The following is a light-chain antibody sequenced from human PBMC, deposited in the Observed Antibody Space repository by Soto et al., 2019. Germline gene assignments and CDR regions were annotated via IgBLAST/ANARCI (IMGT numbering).Light chain of an antibody. CDR2: DAS. J-gene: IGKJ1*01. Sequence: VLTQSPGTLSLSPGERATLSCRASQSVRSYLEWYQQKPGQAPRLLIYDASNRSTGIPARFSGSGSGTDFTLTISRLEPEDYEVYYCQQYDSLPWTFGQGTKVDIK. CDR1: QSVRSY. CDR3: QQYDSLPWT. V-gene: IGKV3-11*01.